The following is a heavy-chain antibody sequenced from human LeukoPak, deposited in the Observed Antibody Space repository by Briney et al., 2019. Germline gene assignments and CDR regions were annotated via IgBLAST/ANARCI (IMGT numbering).Heavy chain of an antibody. CDR3: ARDRVLLWFGEGDY. CDR1: GFTFSSYW. D-gene: IGHD3-10*01. Sequence: GGSLRLSCAASGFTFSSYWMSWVRQAPGKGLEWVANIKQGGSEKYYVDSVKGRFTISRDNAKNSLYLQMNSLRAEDTAVYYCARDRVLLWFGEGDYWGQGTLVTVSS. V-gene: IGHV3-7*03. CDR2: IKQGGSEK. J-gene: IGHJ4*02.